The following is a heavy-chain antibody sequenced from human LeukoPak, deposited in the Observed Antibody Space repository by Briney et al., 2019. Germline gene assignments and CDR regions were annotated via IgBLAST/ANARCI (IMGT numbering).Heavy chain of an antibody. V-gene: IGHV3-15*01. CDR1: GFTFGDYA. D-gene: IGHD1-14*01. J-gene: IGHJ3*02. CDR2: IKSRPDGGTT. CDR3: ATGGPGVXPDAFDI. Sequence: PGGSLRLSCTASGFTFGDYAMSWFRQAPGKGLEWVGRIKSRPDGGTTDYAAPVKGRFTISRDDSENTLYLQMNSLKTEDIAVYYCATGGPGVXPDAFDI.